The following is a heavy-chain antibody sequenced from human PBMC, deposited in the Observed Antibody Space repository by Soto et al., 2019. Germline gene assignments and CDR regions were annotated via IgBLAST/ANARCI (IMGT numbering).Heavy chain of an antibody. CDR3: ARGAGGYDYYYYYGMDV. CDR1: GGSISSGGYY. Sequence: QVQLQESGPGLVKPSQTLSLTCTVSGGSISSGGYYWSWIRQHPGKGLEWIGYIYYSGSTYYNPSLKSRVTISVDTSKNQFSLKLSSVTAADTAVYYCARGAGGYDYYYYYGMDVWGQGTTVTVSS. V-gene: IGHV4-31*03. CDR2: IYYSGST. D-gene: IGHD5-12*01. J-gene: IGHJ6*02.